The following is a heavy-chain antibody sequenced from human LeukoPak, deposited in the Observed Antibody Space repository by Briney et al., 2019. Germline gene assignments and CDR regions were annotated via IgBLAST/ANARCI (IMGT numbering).Heavy chain of an antibody. V-gene: IGHV4-38-2*02. D-gene: IGHD3-22*01. CDR2: IYHSGST. CDR3: ARKRKNYYDSSGYLDY. Sequence: PSETLSLTCTVSGYSISSGYYWGWIRQPPGKGLEWIGSIYHSGSTYYNPSLKSRVTISVDTSKNQFSLKLSSVTAAHTAVYYCARKRKNYYDSSGYLDYWGQGTLVTVSS. J-gene: IGHJ4*02. CDR1: GYSISSGYY.